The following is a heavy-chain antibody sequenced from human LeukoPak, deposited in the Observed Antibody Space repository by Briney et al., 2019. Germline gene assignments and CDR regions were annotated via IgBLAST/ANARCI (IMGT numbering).Heavy chain of an antibody. V-gene: IGHV3-23*01. D-gene: IGHD4-17*01. Sequence: GGSLRLSCAASGFTFSSYAMSWVRQAPGKGLEWVSSISGSNDNTYYADSVKDRFTISRDNSKNTLSLQMNSLRAEDTALYYCAKGRGTTVTSAANYWGQGTLVTVSS. CDR1: GFTFSSYA. CDR2: ISGSNDNT. J-gene: IGHJ4*02. CDR3: AKGRGTTVTSAANY.